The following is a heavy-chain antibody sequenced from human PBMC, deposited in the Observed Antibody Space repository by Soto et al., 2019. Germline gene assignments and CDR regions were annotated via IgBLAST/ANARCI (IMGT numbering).Heavy chain of an antibody. Sequence: QITLKESGPALVKPTQTLTLTCTFSGFSFTTSGVGVAWIRQPPGKALEWLALIYWDDDKRYSPSLKSRLTITKDTSKNQVVLTVTSMDPVDTATYYCVHRGTYDMFDYWGQGILVTVSS. CDR1: GFSFTTSGVG. D-gene: IGHD3-16*01. J-gene: IGHJ4*02. CDR2: IYWDDDK. V-gene: IGHV2-5*02. CDR3: VHRGTYDMFDY.